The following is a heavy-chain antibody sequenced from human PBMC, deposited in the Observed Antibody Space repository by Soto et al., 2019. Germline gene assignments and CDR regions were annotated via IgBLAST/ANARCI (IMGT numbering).Heavy chain of an antibody. CDR1: GGTFSSYA. J-gene: IGHJ6*02. Sequence: QVQLVQSGAEVKKPGSSVKVSCKASGGTFSSYAISWVRQAPGQGLEWMGGIIPIFGTANYAQKFQGRVTITADESTSTADMELSSLRSEDTDVYYCARDAYCSSTSCSSPYYYYGMDVWGQGTTVTVSS. D-gene: IGHD2-2*01. CDR2: IIPIFGTA. V-gene: IGHV1-69*01. CDR3: ARDAYCSSTSCSSPYYYYGMDV.